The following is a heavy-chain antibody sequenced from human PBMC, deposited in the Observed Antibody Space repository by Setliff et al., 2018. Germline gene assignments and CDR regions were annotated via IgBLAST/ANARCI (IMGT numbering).Heavy chain of an antibody. CDR3: ARVTGFSYMDV. J-gene: IGHJ6*03. D-gene: IGHD3-3*01. CDR2: IYTSWST. V-gene: IGHV4-61*09. Sequence: PSETLSLTCTVSGDSISSRRNYWGWFRQPAGKELEWIGQIYTSWSTKYNPSLNSRVTLLIDTAKNQISLRLSSVTAADTAVYFCARVTGFSYMDVWGKGTTVTVSS. CDR1: GDSISSRRNY.